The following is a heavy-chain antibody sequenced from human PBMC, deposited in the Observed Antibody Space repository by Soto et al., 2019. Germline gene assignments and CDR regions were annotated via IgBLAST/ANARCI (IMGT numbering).Heavy chain of an antibody. CDR2: IYYSGSS. CDR3: ASHPLNWFDS. J-gene: IGHJ5*02. CDR1: GGSITSSEYY. V-gene: IGHV4-39*01. Sequence: SETLSLTCTVSGGSITSSEYYWAWIRQPPGKGLQFVGTIYYSGSSYSNPSLKSQLSMSVDTSKNQFSLTMKSVTAADTGVYYCASHPLNWFDSWGQGTLVTVSS.